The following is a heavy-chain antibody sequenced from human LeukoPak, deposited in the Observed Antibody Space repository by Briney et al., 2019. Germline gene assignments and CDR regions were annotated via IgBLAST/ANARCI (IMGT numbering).Heavy chain of an antibody. Sequence: ASVKVSCQASGYTFTGYYMHWVRQAPGQGLEWLGWINPNSGGTNYAQKFQGRVTMTRGASISTAYMELSRLRSDDTAVYYCARTKPGVAATPDYWGEGTLVTVSS. CDR3: ARTKPGVAATPDY. CDR1: GYTFTGYY. V-gene: IGHV1-2*02. CDR2: INPNSGGT. J-gene: IGHJ4*02. D-gene: IGHD2-15*01.